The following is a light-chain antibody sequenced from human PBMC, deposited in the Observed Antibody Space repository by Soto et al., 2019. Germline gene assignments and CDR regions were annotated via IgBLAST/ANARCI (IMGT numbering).Light chain of an antibody. CDR1: QSVSSSY. Sequence: EIVLTQSPGTLSLSPGERATLSCRASQSVSSSYLAWYQQKPGQAPRLLIYCASSRATGIPDRFSGSGSGTDFTLTISRLEPEDFALYYCQQYGSSPTWTFGQGTKVEIK. CDR2: CAS. CDR3: QQYGSSPTWT. J-gene: IGKJ1*01. V-gene: IGKV3-20*01.